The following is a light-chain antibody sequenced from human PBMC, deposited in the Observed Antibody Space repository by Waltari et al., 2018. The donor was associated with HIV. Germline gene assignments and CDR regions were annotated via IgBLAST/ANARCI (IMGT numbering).Light chain of an antibody. CDR3: SSYTTSSTLVV. CDR1: SSDVGVYDS. Sequence: QSALTQPASVSGSPGQSITISCTGTSSDVGVYDSVSWYQQHPGKAPKLMIFEVSDWPSGVSSLFSGSQSGNTASLTISGLRAEDEADYYCSSYTTSSTLVVFGGGTRLTVL. CDR2: EVS. J-gene: IGLJ3*02. V-gene: IGLV2-14*01.